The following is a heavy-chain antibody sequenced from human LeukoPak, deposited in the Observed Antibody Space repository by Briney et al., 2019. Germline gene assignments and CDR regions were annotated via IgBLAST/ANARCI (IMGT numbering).Heavy chain of an antibody. Sequence: SETLSLTCAVYGESFSGYYWTWIRQPPGKGLEWIGRIYTSGSANYNPSLKSRVTMSVDTSKSQFSLKLSSVTAADTAVYYCARGTADLDYWGQGTLVTVSS. V-gene: IGHV4-59*10. CDR2: IYTSGSA. CDR3: ARGTADLDY. J-gene: IGHJ4*02. CDR1: GESFSGYY. D-gene: IGHD1-1*01.